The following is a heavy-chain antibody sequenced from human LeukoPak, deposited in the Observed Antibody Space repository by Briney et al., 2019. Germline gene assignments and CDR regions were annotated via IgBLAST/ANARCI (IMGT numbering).Heavy chain of an antibody. J-gene: IGHJ4*02. V-gene: IGHV4-59*01. CDR2: IYYSGST. CDR3: ARGSYGDY. CDR1: GVFINSYY. D-gene: IGHD1-26*01. Sequence: SETLSLTCTVSGVFINSYYWSWIRQPPGKGLEWIGYIYYSGSTNYNPSLKSRVTMSVDTSKNQFFLKLSSVTATDTAVYYCARGSYGDYWGQGILVTVSS.